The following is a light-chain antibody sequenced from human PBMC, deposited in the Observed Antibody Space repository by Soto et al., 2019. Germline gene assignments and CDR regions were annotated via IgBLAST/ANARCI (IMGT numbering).Light chain of an antibody. Sequence: QSALTQPASVSGSPGQSITISCNGTSSNVGGYNYVSWYQQHPGKAPKLMIYDVSNRPSGVSNRFSGSKSGNTASLTISGLQAEDEADDYCSSYTSSSTLVFGGGTKLTVL. CDR2: DVS. V-gene: IGLV2-14*01. J-gene: IGLJ2*01. CDR3: SSYTSSSTLV. CDR1: SSNVGGYNY.